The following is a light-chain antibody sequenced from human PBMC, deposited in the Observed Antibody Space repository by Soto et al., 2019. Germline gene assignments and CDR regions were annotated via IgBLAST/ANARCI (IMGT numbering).Light chain of an antibody. Sequence: QSALTQSPSESGSPGQSVTISCTGTSSDVGGYNYVSWYQQHPGKAPKLMIYEVSKRPSGVPDRFSGSKSGNTASLTVSGLQAEDEADYYCSSYAGSNGVFGTGTKVTVL. CDR3: SSYAGSNGV. CDR2: EVS. V-gene: IGLV2-8*01. J-gene: IGLJ1*01. CDR1: SSDVGGYNY.